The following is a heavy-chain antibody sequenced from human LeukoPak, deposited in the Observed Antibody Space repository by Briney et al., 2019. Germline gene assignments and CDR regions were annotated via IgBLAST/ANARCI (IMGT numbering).Heavy chain of an antibody. CDR3: ARHKRVFGVVKVSAFDI. Sequence: SETLSLTCTVSGGSISSSSYYWGWIRQPPGKGLEWIGSIYYSGSTYYNPSLKSRVTTSVDTSKNQFSLKLSSVTAADTAVYYCARHKRVFGVVKVSAFDIWGQGTMVTVSS. J-gene: IGHJ3*02. D-gene: IGHD3-3*01. V-gene: IGHV4-39*01. CDR2: IYYSGST. CDR1: GGSISSSSYY.